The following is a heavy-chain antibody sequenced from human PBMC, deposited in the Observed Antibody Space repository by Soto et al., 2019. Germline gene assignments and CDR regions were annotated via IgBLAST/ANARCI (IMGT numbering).Heavy chain of an antibody. CDR2: IIPIFGTA. CDR3: AGPTYCSSTRCYARMDV. J-gene: IGHJ6*02. Sequence: QVQLVQSGAEVKKPGSSVKVSCKASGGTFSSYAISWVRQAPGQGLEWMGGIIPIFGTANYAQKFQGRVTITAEEATSKAYRELSRRSSEDTVVYYGAGPTYCSSTRCYARMDVWGQGTTVNASS. V-gene: IGHV1-69*01. CDR1: GGTFSSYA. D-gene: IGHD2-2*01.